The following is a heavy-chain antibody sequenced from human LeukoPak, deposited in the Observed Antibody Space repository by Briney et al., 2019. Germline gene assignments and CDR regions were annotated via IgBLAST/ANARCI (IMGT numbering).Heavy chain of an antibody. V-gene: IGHV1-69*13. Sequence: ASVKVSCKASGGTFSSYAISWVRQAPGQGLEWMGGIIPIFGTANYAQKFQGRVTITADESTSTAYMELSSLRSEDTAVYYCARPHYYDSSGYYYYYYGMDVWGQGTTVTVSS. CDR3: ARPHYYDSSGYYYYYYGMDV. CDR2: IIPIFGTA. D-gene: IGHD3-22*01. J-gene: IGHJ6*02. CDR1: GGTFSSYA.